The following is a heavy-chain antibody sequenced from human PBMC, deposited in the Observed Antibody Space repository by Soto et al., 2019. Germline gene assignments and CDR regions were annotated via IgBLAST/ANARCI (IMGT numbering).Heavy chain of an antibody. V-gene: IGHV1-18*04. J-gene: IGHJ6*02. Sequence: GASVKVSCKASGYTFTSYGISWVRQAPGQGLEWMGWISAYNGNTNYAQKLQGRVTMTTDTSTSTAYMELRSLRSEDTAVYYCATNSGSYSYYYYGMDVWGQGPTVTVSS. CDR3: ATNSGSYSYYYYGMDV. CDR1: GYTFTSYG. D-gene: IGHD1-26*01. CDR2: ISAYNGNT.